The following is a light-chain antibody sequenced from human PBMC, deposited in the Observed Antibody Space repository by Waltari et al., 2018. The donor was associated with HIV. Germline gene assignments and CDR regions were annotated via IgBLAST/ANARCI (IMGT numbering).Light chain of an antibody. V-gene: IGLV2-23*02. J-gene: IGLJ2*01. Sequence: QSALTQPASVSGSPGQSITISCTGTSSDVGGYNLVSWYQQPPGKAPKLLIYEVSRRPSGVSNRVSGSKSGNTASLTVSGLQAEDEADYYCCAYAGSTTYLIFGGGTKLTVL. CDR1: SSDVGGYNL. CDR3: CAYAGSTTYLI. CDR2: EVS.